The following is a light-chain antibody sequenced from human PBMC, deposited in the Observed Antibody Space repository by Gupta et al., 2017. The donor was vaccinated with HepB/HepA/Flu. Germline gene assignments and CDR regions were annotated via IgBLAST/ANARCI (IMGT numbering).Light chain of an antibody. J-gene: IGKJ1*01. Sequence: EIVLTQSPATLSLSPGERATLSCRACQSVSSYLAWYQQKPGQSPRLLICDASNRATGIPARFSGSGIGTQFTLTVSGPEPEDFAVYYCQHRSNWPRSFGQGTKVEIK. CDR1: QSVSSY. CDR2: DAS. CDR3: QHRSNWPRS. V-gene: IGKV3-11*01.